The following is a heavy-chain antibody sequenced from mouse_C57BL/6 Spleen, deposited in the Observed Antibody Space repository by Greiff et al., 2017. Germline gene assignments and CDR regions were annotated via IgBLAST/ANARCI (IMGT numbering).Heavy chain of an antibody. CDR1: GFNIKDYY. Sequence: EVKLQESGAELVKPGASVKLSCTASGFNIKDYYMHWVKQRPEQGLEWIGRIDPEDGETKYAPKFQGKATITADTSSNTAYLQLSSLTSEDTAVYYCARWEMTTGVADWYFDVWGTGTTVTVSS. CDR2: IDPEDGET. V-gene: IGHV14-2*01. J-gene: IGHJ1*03. D-gene: IGHD1-1*01. CDR3: ARWEMTTGVADWYFDV.